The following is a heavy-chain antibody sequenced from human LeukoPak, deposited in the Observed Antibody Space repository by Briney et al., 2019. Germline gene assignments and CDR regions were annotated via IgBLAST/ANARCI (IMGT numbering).Heavy chain of an antibody. J-gene: IGHJ4*02. V-gene: IGHV4-4*02. Sequence: PSETLSLTCGVSGGSVTSTNWWTWVRQPPGKGLEWIGEVHLDGRTNYNPSLKSRLTMSVDLSENHISLKLTSVTAADTAVYYCARHPQVGTYLNFDYWGQGTLVTVSS. CDR3: ARHPQVGTYLNFDY. CDR1: GGSVTSTNW. D-gene: IGHD1-26*01. CDR2: VHLDGRT.